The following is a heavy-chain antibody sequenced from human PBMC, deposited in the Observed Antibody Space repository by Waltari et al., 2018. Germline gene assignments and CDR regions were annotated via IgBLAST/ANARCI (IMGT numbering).Heavy chain of an antibody. CDR1: GFTFSHYA. J-gene: IGHJ4*02. Sequence: QVQLVESGGGVVQPGRSLRLSCAASGFTFSHYAMHWVRQAPGKGLEWVALISYDGSDKYYADSVKGPVSISRDNSKNTLYLQMNNLRAEDTAVYYCARGTTPLQVTIDYWGQGTLVTVSS. CDR2: ISYDGSDK. D-gene: IGHD4-4*01. V-gene: IGHV3-30-3*01. CDR3: ARGTTPLQVTIDY.